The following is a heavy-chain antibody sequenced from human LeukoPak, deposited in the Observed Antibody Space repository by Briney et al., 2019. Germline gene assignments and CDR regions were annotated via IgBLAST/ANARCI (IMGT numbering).Heavy chain of an antibody. CDR2: ISSDGSNT. Sequence: GGSLRLSCAASGFRFSTSWMHWVRQTPGKGLVWVSRISSDGSNTIYADSVKGRFTISRDNAENTLYLQMNSLRAEDTALYYCARDRGGSGPTTTDYWGQGTLVTVSS. D-gene: IGHD6-19*01. CDR1: GFRFSTSW. J-gene: IGHJ4*02. V-gene: IGHV3-74*01. CDR3: ARDRGGSGPTTTDY.